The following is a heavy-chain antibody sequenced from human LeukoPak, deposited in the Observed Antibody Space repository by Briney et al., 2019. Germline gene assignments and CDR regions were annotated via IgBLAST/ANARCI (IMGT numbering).Heavy chain of an antibody. V-gene: IGHV1-2*06. Sequence: ASVKVSXKASGYTFTGYYMHWVRQAPGQGLEWMGRINPNSGGTKYAQKFQGRVTMTRDTSISTAYMELSRLRSDDTAVYYCARENYDYVWGSSMWGQGTLVTVSS. D-gene: IGHD3-16*01. CDR1: GYTFTGYY. J-gene: IGHJ4*02. CDR2: INPNSGGT. CDR3: ARENYDYVWGSSM.